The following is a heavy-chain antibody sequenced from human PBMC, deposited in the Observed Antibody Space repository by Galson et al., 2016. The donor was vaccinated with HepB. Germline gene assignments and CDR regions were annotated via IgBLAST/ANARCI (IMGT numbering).Heavy chain of an antibody. D-gene: IGHD3-9*01. Sequence: SLRLSCAASGFTLSTHSMNWVRQAPGKGLEWVSYISSSRSTMYYADSVKGRFTISSDYAKHSVHLQMNSLRAEDTAVYYCARDRYDILTGYYHGMDVWGQGTTVTVSS. CDR3: ARDRYDILTGYYHGMDV. J-gene: IGHJ6*02. CDR1: GFTLSTHS. CDR2: ISSSRSTM. V-gene: IGHV3-48*04.